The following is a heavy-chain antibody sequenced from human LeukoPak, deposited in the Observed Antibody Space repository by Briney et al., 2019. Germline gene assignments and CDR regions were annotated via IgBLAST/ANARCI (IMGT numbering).Heavy chain of an antibody. CDR3: ARDSSGFPDY. V-gene: IGHV3-23*01. CDR2: ISGSGGST. D-gene: IGHD3-22*01. Sequence: GGSLRLSCAASGFTFSSYGMTWVRQAPGKGLEWVSAISGSGGSTYYADSVKGRFTISRDNSKNTLYLQMNSLRAEDTAVYYCARDSSGFPDYWGQGTLVTVSS. J-gene: IGHJ4*02. CDR1: GFTFSSYG.